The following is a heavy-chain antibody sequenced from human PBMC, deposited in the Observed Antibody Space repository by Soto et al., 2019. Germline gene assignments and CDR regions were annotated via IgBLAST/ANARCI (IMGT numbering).Heavy chain of an antibody. CDR1: GCTFSGSA. V-gene: IGHV3-73*01. J-gene: IGHJ5*02. CDR2: IRSKANSYAT. CDR3: TFFNNDFAP. Sequence: GGSLRLSCAAAGCTFSGSAMHWVRQASGKGLEWVGRIRSKANSYATAYAASVKGRFTISRDDSKNTAYLQMNSLKTEDTAVYYCTFFNNDFAPWGQGTLVTVSS. D-gene: IGHD3-3*01.